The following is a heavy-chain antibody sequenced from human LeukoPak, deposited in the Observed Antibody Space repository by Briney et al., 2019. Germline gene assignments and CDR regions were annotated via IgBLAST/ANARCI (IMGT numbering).Heavy chain of an antibody. CDR1: GFSFSTYS. Sequence: GGSPRLSCAASGFSFSTYSMNCVRQAPGKGLEWISYISHSGGAEHYTDSVKGRFTISRDNAKNARYLQMNGLRAEDTAVYFCARDYVFAFDYWSQGTRVTVSS. CDR3: ARDYVFAFDY. J-gene: IGHJ4*02. D-gene: IGHD3-10*02. V-gene: IGHV3-48*01. CDR2: ISHSGGAE.